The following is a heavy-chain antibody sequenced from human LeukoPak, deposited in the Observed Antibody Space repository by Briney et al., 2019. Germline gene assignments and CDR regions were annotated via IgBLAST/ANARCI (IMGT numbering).Heavy chain of an antibody. CDR2: ISSSGSTI. CDR3: ARDRTDSSGWYVSSQYYFDY. CDR1: GFTFSSYE. Sequence: GGSLRLSCAASGFTFSSYEMNWVRQAPGKGLEWVSYISSSGSTIYYADSVKGRSTISRDNAKNSLYLQMNSLRAEDTAVYYCARDRTDSSGWYVSSQYYFDYWGQGTLVTVSS. D-gene: IGHD6-19*01. V-gene: IGHV3-48*03. J-gene: IGHJ4*02.